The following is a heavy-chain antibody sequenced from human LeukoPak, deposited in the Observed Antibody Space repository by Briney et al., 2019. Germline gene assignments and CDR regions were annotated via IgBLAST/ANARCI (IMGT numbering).Heavy chain of an antibody. CDR1: GFTFSTYA. CDR3: ARDSGSYLQPTDY. CDR2: ITANGGST. J-gene: IGHJ4*02. D-gene: IGHD1-26*01. V-gene: IGHV3-23*01. Sequence: PGGSLRLSCAASGFTFSTYAMTWVRQAPGKGLKWVSSITANGGSTYYADSVKGRFTISRDNSKNTLYLQMNSLRADDTAVYHCARDSGSYLQPTDYWGQGTLVTVSS.